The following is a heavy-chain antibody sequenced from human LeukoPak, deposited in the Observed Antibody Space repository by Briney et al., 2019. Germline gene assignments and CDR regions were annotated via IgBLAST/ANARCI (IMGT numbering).Heavy chain of an antibody. CDR3: AKDWAAARSAGGVFDY. CDR2: ISYDGSNK. D-gene: IGHD6-6*01. J-gene: IGHJ4*02. CDR1: GFTFSSYG. V-gene: IGHV3-30*18. Sequence: GGSLRLSCAASGFTFSSYGMHWVRQAPGKGLEWVAVISYDGSNKYYADSVKGRFTISRDNSKNTLYLQMNSLRAEDTAVYCCAKDWAAARSAGGVFDYWGQGTLVTVSS.